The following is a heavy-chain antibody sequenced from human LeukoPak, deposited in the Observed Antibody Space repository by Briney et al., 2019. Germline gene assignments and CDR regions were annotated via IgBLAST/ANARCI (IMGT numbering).Heavy chain of an antibody. Sequence: GGSLRLSCAASGFTFSTYWMHWVRQAPGKGLVWVSLINSGGDDTRYADSVKGRFTISRDNAKNTLYLQMNSLRAEDTTVYYCARRIGYSSGHSAVYYFDYWGQGTLVTVSS. D-gene: IGHD6-19*01. V-gene: IGHV3-74*01. CDR3: ARRIGYSSGHSAVYYFDY. CDR1: GFTFSTYW. J-gene: IGHJ4*02. CDR2: INSGGDDT.